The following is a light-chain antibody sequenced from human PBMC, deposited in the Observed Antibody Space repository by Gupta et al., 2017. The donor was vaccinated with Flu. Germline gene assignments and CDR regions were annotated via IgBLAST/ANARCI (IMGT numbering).Light chain of an antibody. CDR3: QQLDSYPLT. CDR2: AAS. Sequence: DIQLTQSPSFLSASLGDRVTITCRASQGISTYIVWYQQKPGKAPKLLIYAASTVQSGVPSTFSGSGSGTEFTLTISSLQPEDFATYDCQQLDSYPLTFGGGTKVEIK. J-gene: IGKJ4*01. CDR1: QGISTY. V-gene: IGKV1-9*01.